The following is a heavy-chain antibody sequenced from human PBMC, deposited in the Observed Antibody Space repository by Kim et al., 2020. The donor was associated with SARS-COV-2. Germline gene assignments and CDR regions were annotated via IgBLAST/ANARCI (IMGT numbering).Heavy chain of an antibody. Sequence: SETLSLTCTVSGGSISSSSYYWGWIRQPPGKGLEWIGSIYYSGSTYYNPSLKSRVTISVDTSKNQFSLKLSSVTAADTAVYYCARHGIAVAGTIVWFDPWGQGTLVTVSS. CDR3: ARHGIAVAGTIVWFDP. CDR2: IYYSGST. J-gene: IGHJ5*02. CDR1: GGSISSSSYY. V-gene: IGHV4-39*01. D-gene: IGHD6-19*01.